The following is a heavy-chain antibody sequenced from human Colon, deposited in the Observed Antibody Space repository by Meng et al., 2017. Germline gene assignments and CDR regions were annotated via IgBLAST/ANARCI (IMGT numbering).Heavy chain of an antibody. CDR2: INPNSGGT. Sequence: ASVKVSCKASGYTFTGYYMHWVRQAPGQGLEWLGRINPNSGGTKYGKKFEGRVTVTRDTSISSAHMELSSLRSDDTAVYYCARGSMGGNSLNPFDDWGQGTLVTVSS. J-gene: IGHJ4*02. V-gene: IGHV1-2*06. CDR1: GYTFTGYY. D-gene: IGHD4-23*01. CDR3: ARGSMGGNSLNPFDD.